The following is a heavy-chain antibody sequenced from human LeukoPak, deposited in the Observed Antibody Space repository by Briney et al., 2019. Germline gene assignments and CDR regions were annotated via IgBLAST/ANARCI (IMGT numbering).Heavy chain of an antibody. J-gene: IGHJ4*02. CDR1: GFTFSNYA. CDR2: ISGGGFYT. D-gene: IGHD6-19*01. CDR3: ARSYSSDWYYFDF. Sequence: GGSLSLSCAASGFTFSNYAMSRVRQAPGQGLEWVSAISGGGFYTYYADSVKGRFTSSRDNSKNTLSLHMNSLRAEDTAIYYCARSYSSDWYYFDFWGQGTLVTVSS. V-gene: IGHV3-23*01.